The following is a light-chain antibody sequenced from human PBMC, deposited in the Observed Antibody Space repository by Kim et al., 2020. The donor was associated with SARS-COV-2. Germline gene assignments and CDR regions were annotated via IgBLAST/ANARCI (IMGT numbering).Light chain of an antibody. CDR1: SSDVGGYNY. V-gene: IGLV2-14*03. CDR3: TSYTSSSTL. Sequence: QSALTQPASVSGSPGQSITISCTGTSSDVGGYNYVSWYQQHPGKAPKLMIYDVSNRPSGVSNRFSGSKSGNTASLTISWLQAEDEADYYCTSYTSSSTLFGGGTQLTVL. J-gene: IGLJ2*01. CDR2: DVS.